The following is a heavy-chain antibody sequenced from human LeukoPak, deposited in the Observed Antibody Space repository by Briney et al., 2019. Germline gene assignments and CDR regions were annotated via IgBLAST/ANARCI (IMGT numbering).Heavy chain of an antibody. V-gene: IGHV4-30-2*01. D-gene: IGHD2-15*01. CDR2: IYQSGST. J-gene: IGHJ5*02. Sequence: SETLSLTCTVSGDSITGGGYSWSWIRQPPGKGLEWIGYIYQSGSTYFNPSLKSRVTISVDRSKNQFSLKLSSATAADTAVYYCARDQGYCSGGSCYSGWFDPWGQGTLVTVSS. CDR1: GDSITGGGYS. CDR3: ARDQGYCSGGSCYSGWFDP.